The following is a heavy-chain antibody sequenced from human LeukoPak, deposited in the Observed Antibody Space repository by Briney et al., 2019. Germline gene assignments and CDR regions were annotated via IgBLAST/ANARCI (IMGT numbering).Heavy chain of an antibody. D-gene: IGHD6-6*01. Sequence: PGGSLRPSCAASGFTFSSYSMNWVRQAPGKGLEWVSYISSSSSTLYYADSVKGRFTISRDNAKNSLYLQMNSLRAEDTAVYYCAREKYSSSSGGDYYYYMDVWGKGTTVTVSS. V-gene: IGHV3-48*04. CDR1: GFTFSSYS. CDR3: AREKYSSSSGGDYYYYMDV. CDR2: ISSSSSTL. J-gene: IGHJ6*03.